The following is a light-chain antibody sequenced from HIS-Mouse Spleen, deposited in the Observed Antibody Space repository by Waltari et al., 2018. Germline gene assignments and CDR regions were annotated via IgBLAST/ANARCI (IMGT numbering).Light chain of an antibody. J-gene: IGLJ1*01. Sequence: QSALTQPRSVSGSPGQSVTISCTGTSSDVGGYNYVSWYQQHPGKAPKLMIYDGSKRSSGIPDRFSGSKSGNTASLTISGLQAEDEADYYCCSYAGSYAGVFGTGTKVTVL. CDR3: CSYAGSYAGV. CDR2: DGS. CDR1: SSDVGGYNY. V-gene: IGLV2-11*01.